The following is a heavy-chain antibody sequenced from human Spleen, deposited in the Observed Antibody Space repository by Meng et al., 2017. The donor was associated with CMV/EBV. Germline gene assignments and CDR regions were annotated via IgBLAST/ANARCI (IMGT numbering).Heavy chain of an antibody. Sequence: SETLSLTCTVSGGSISTYYWSWIRQPPGKGLEWIGYIYDSGSTNYSPSPKSRLTISVDTSKNQFSLNLSSVTPADTAEYYCVRGAPYYYHGMDVWGQGTTVTVSS. CDR3: VRGAPYYYHGMDV. CDR2: IYDSGST. D-gene: IGHD1-26*01. V-gene: IGHV4-59*12. J-gene: IGHJ6*02. CDR1: GGSISTYY.